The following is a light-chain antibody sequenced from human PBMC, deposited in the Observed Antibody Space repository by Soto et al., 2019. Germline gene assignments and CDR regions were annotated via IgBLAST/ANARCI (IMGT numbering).Light chain of an antibody. CDR1: SSNIGSNY. CDR2: RNN. V-gene: IGLV1-47*01. Sequence: QSVLIQPPSASGTPGQRVTISCSGSSSNIGSNYVYWYQQLPGTAPKLLIYRNNQRPSGVPHRFSGSKYGTSASLGISGLRPEDEADYYCAAWDDSVSGVWVFGGGTKLTVL. J-gene: IGLJ3*02. CDR3: AAWDDSVSGVWV.